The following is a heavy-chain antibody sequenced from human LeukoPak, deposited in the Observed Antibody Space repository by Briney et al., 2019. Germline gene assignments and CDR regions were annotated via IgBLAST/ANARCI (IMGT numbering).Heavy chain of an antibody. Sequence: SETLSLTCTVSGGSISSYYWSWIRQPPGKGLEWIGYMYHSGSTNYNPSLKSRVTISVDTSKNQFSLKLSSVTAADTAVYYCARVKVSYYGSGSYSALDYWGQGTLVTVSS. CDR1: GGSISSYY. V-gene: IGHV4-59*01. CDR2: MYHSGST. J-gene: IGHJ4*02. D-gene: IGHD3-10*01. CDR3: ARVKVSYYGSGSYSALDY.